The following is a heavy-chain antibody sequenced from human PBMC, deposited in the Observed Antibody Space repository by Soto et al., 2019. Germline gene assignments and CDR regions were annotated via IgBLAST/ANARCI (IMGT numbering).Heavy chain of an antibody. CDR2: LYNTGTT. V-gene: IGHV4-59*12. D-gene: IGHD2-2*01. Sequence: SETLSLTCTVSGASISLYYWSWIRQSPGKGLEWIGYLYNTGTTNYNSSLNSRVTISIDNSKKQFSLILSSVTAADTAVYYCSSRITDAPTWGQGTLVTVSS. J-gene: IGHJ5*02. CDR1: GASISLYY. CDR3: SSRITDAPT.